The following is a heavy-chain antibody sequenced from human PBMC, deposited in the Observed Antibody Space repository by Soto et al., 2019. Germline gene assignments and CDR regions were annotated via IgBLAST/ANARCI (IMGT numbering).Heavy chain of an antibody. Sequence: QVQLVQSGAEVKKPGSSVKVSCKASGGTFSSYAISWVRQAPGQGLEWMGGIIPIFGTANYAQKFQGRVTITADESTSTAYMELSSLRSEDTAVYYCAREQTYYYGSGRENYGMDVWGQGTTVTVSS. V-gene: IGHV1-69*01. CDR3: AREQTYYYGSGRENYGMDV. CDR1: GGTFSSYA. CDR2: IIPIFGTA. J-gene: IGHJ6*02. D-gene: IGHD3-10*01.